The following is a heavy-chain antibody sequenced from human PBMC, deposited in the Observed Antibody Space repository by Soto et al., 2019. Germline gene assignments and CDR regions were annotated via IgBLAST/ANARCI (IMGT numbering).Heavy chain of an antibody. V-gene: IGHV1-18*01. D-gene: IGHD1-26*01. J-gene: IGHJ5*02. Sequence: PLVQSGVEVKKPGASVRVSCKASGYTFSNYGISWVRQAPGHGLERMGWISGYDHRTNYAQRFQGRVTLTTDTTPNTSYMELSSLTSDDKAVYYCARDWEDIRLRNSFDPWGQGTLVTVSS. CDR2: ISGYDHRT. CDR1: GYTFSNYG. CDR3: ARDWEDIRLRNSFDP.